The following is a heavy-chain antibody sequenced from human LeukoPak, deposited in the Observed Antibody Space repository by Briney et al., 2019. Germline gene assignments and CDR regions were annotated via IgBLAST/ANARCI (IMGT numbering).Heavy chain of an antibody. D-gene: IGHD3-10*01. CDR2: MADSGST. CDR1: GVSISSSTDY. J-gene: IGHJ4*02. Sequence: PSETLSLTCTVSGVSISSSTDYWGWIRQPPGQGLEGFGRMADSGSTYYNPSLKSRVTISADKSKNQFSLKLNSVTAADSAVYYCARVTLFRGAQIDSWGQGTLVTVSS. CDR3: ARVTLFRGAQIDS. V-gene: IGHV4-39*01.